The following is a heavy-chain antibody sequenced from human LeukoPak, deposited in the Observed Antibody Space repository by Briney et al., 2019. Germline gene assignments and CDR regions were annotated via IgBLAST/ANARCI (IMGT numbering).Heavy chain of an antibody. CDR1: GYSISSGYY. J-gene: IGHJ4*02. CDR2: IYHSGST. D-gene: IGHD3-22*01. V-gene: IGHV4-38-2*02. Sequence: PSETLSLTCTVSGYSISSGYYWGWIRQPPGKGLEWIGSIYHSGSTYYNPSLKSRVTISVDTSKNQFSLKLSSVTAADTAVYYCARDSSSGYTFDYWGQGTLVTVSS. CDR3: ARDSSSGYTFDY.